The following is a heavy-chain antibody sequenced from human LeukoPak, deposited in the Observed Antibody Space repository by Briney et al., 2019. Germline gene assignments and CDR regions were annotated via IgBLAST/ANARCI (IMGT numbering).Heavy chain of an antibody. CDR2: IYHIGST. CDR3: ARAGWIITSGIDY. Sequence: SETLSLTCGVSGYSISRGYYWAWIRQPPEKGLEWIGTIYHIGSTYYNPSLESRVTISVDTSKNEFSPNLNSVTAADTAVYYCARAGWIITSGIDYWGQGALVTVSS. V-gene: IGHV4-38-2*01. CDR1: GYSISRGYY. D-gene: IGHD1-20*01. J-gene: IGHJ4*02.